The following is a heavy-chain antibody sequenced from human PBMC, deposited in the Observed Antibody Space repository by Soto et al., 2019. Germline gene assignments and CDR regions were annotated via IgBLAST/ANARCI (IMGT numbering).Heavy chain of an antibody. Sequence: ASVKVSCKASGYTFTSYGISWVRQAPGQGLEWMGWISAYNGNTNYAQKLQGRVTTTTDTSTSTAYMELRSLRSDDTAVYYCARDLAAYYYSPPDYWGQGTLVTVSS. CDR3: ARDLAAYYYSPPDY. CDR2: ISAYNGNT. D-gene: IGHD3-10*01. J-gene: IGHJ4*02. CDR1: GYTFTSYG. V-gene: IGHV1-18*01.